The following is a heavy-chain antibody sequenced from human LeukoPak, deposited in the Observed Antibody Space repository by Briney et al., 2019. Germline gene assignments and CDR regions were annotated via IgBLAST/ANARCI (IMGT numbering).Heavy chain of an antibody. Sequence: ASVKVSCKASGHTFTNYYMHWVRQAPGQGLEWMGWINTNTGNPTYAQGFTGRFVFSLDTSVSTAYLQISSLKAEDTAVYYCARNRGTYYYDSSGYPDIWGQGTMVTVSS. CDR1: GHTFTNYY. V-gene: IGHV7-4-1*02. J-gene: IGHJ3*02. CDR2: INTNTGNP. CDR3: ARNRGTYYYDSSGYPDI. D-gene: IGHD3-22*01.